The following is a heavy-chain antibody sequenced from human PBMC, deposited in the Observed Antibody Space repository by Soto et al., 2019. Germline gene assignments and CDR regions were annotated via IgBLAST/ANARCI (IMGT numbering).Heavy chain of an antibody. CDR3: ARDWYCSGGRCYNCFDP. V-gene: IGHV1-18*01. Sequence: GSVKVSCKASGYTFTNYGISWVRQAPGQGLEWMGWISADNGNTNYAQKLQGRVTMTTDTSTSTAYMELRSLRSDDTAVYYCARDWYCSGGRCYNCFDPWGQGTLVTVSS. CDR2: ISADNGNT. J-gene: IGHJ5*02. CDR1: GYTFTNYG. D-gene: IGHD2-15*01.